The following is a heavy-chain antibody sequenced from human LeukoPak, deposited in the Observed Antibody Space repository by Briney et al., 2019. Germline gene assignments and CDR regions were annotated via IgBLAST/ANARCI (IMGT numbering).Heavy chain of an antibody. Sequence: ASVKVSCKASGYPFTAYVIHWVRQAPGQRLEWMGWINAGNGNTKYSQKFQGRVTITRDTSASTVYMELTSLRSEDTAVYYCVRHERDFDYWGQGILVTASS. J-gene: IGHJ4*02. CDR3: VRHERDFDY. CDR2: INAGNGNT. V-gene: IGHV1-3*01. CDR1: GYPFTAYV. D-gene: IGHD1-1*01.